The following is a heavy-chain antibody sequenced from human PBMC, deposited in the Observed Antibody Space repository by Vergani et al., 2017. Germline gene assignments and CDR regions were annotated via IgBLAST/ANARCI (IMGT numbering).Heavy chain of an antibody. CDR3: AIDLRLLYNRFDP. CDR2: TWYDGNNK. D-gene: IGHD1-14*01. CDR1: GFTFNQYG. Sequence: QVQLVESGGGVVQPGRSLRISCAASGFTFNQYGMHWVRQAPGKGLEWVAVTWYDGNNKQYADSVKGRFTISRDNSKSTMYLQMNSLRDEDTGVYYCAIDLRLLYNRFDPWGQGTLVTVSS. J-gene: IGHJ5*02. V-gene: IGHV3-33*01.